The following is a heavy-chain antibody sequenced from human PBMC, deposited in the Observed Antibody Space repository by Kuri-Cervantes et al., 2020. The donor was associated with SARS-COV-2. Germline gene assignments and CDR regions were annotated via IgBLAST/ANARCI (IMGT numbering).Heavy chain of an antibody. J-gene: IGHJ4*02. D-gene: IGHD1-14*01. CDR3: ARDSGGVSDY. CDR1: GFTFSSYA. CDR2: ISYDGSNK. Sequence: GGSLRLSCAASGFTFSSYAMHWVRQAPGKGLEWVAVISYDGSNKYYADSVKGRFTISRDNSKNTLYLQMNSLRAEDTAVYYCARDSGGVSDYWGRGTLVTVSS. V-gene: IGHV3-30*04.